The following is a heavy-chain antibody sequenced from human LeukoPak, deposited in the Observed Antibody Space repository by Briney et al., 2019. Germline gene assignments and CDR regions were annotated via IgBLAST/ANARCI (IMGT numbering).Heavy chain of an antibody. V-gene: IGHV3-21*01. CDR1: GFTFSSYS. CDR3: ARDRLAGGYSYGPFDY. D-gene: IGHD5-18*01. J-gene: IGHJ4*02. Sequence: GSLRLSCAASGFTFSSYSMNWVRQAPGKGLEWVSSISSSSSYIYYADSVKGRFTISRDNAKNSLYLQMNSLRAEDTAVYYCARDRLAGGYSYGPFDYWGQGTLVTVSS. CDR2: ISSSSSYI.